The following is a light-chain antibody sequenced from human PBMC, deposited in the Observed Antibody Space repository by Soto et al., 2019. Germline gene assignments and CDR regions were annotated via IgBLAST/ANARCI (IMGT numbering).Light chain of an antibody. J-gene: IGKJ2*01. Sequence: DIPMTQSPSTLSASVGDRVTITCRASQSISRWVAWYQQKPGKAPKVLIYGASSLESGVPSRFSGSGSGTEFTLTISSLQPEDFATYYCQQYNSYSYTFGQGTKLEIK. CDR3: QQYNSYSYT. V-gene: IGKV1-5*01. CDR1: QSISRW. CDR2: GAS.